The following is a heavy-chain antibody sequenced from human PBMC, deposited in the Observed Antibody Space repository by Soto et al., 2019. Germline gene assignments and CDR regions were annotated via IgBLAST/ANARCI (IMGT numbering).Heavy chain of an antibody. CDR2: INHSGST. V-gene: IGHV4-34*01. Sequence: PSETLSLTCAVYGGSFSGYYWSWIRQPPGKGLEWIGEINHSGSTNYNPSLKSRVTISVDTSKNQFSLKLSSVTAADTAVYYCARGETVRGVIYYYGMDVWGQGTTVTVSS. CDR3: ARGETVRGVIYYYGMDV. J-gene: IGHJ6*02. CDR1: GGSFSGYY. D-gene: IGHD3-10*01.